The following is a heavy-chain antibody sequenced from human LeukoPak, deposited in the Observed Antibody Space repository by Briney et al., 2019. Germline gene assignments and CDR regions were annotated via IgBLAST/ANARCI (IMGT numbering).Heavy chain of an antibody. D-gene: IGHD4-11*01. CDR2: IIPIFGTA. J-gene: IGHJ4*02. CDR1: GGTFSSYA. CDR3: ARHSYSNSPFDY. V-gene: IGHV1-69*13. Sequence: GASVKVSCKASGGTFSSYAISWVRQAPGQGLELMGGIIPIFGTANYAQKFQGRVTITADESTSTAYMELSSLRSEDTAVYYCARHSYSNSPFDYWGQGTLVTVSS.